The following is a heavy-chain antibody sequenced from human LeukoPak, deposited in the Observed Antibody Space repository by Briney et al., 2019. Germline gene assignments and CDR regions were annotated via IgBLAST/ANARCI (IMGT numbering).Heavy chain of an antibody. CDR3: AKGRIAVAGTDAFDI. CDR2: ISGSGGST. CDR1: GFTFSSYA. V-gene: IGHV3-23*01. Sequence: PGGSLRLSCAASGFTFSSYAMSWVRQAPGKGLEWVSDISGSGGSTYYGDSVKGRFTISRDNSKNTLYLQMNSLRAEDTAVYHCAKGRIAVAGTDAFDIWGQGTMVTVSS. D-gene: IGHD6-19*01. J-gene: IGHJ3*02.